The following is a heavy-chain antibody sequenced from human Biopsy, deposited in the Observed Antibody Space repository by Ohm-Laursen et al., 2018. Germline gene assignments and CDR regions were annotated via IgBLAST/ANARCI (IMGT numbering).Heavy chain of an antibody. CDR2: ISYSGST. D-gene: IGHD6-19*01. CDR3: AKHGSDWTGDDALHI. CDR1: GGSISGSS. V-gene: IGHV4-59*08. Sequence: PSDTLSLTCTVSGGSISGSSWSWIRQAPGRGLEWVGYISYSGSTSNNPSLKSRITITVDTSKNQISLKGTSVTAADTAVYYCAKHGSDWTGDDALHIWGQGTMVTVSS. J-gene: IGHJ3*02.